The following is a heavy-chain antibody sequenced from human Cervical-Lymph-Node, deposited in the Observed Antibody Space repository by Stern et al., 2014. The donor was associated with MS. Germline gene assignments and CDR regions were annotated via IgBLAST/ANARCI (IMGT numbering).Heavy chain of an antibody. CDR3: ASSVGELTPEAV. Sequence: VQLVESGAGVKKPGSSVRVSCKASGGTFSSYAISWVRQAPGQGLEWMGGIIPIFGTANYAQKFPGRVTITADDSTSTAYMEVSSLRSEDTAVYYCASSVGELTPEAVWGQGTTVTVFS. V-gene: IGHV1-69*01. CDR2: IIPIFGTA. D-gene: IGHD3-10*01. J-gene: IGHJ6*02. CDR1: GGTFSSYA.